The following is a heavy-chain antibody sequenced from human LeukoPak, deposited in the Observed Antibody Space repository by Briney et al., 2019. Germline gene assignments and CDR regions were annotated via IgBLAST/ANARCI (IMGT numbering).Heavy chain of an antibody. CDR1: GFTFSSYS. CDR2: ISSSSSYI. D-gene: IGHD1-26*01. J-gene: IGHJ3*02. Sequence: GGSLRLSCAASGFTFSSYSMNWVRQAPGKGLEWVSSISSSSSYIYYADSVKGRFTIFRDNAKNSLYLQMNSLRAEDTAVYYCARDLEYSGSYSKAFDIWGQGTMVTVSS. V-gene: IGHV3-21*01. CDR3: ARDLEYSGSYSKAFDI.